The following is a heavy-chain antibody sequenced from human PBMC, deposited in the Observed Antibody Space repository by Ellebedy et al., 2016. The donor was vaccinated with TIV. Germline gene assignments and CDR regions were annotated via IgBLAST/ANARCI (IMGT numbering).Heavy chain of an antibody. CDR3: AKDMVFGDGKWEIDV. D-gene: IGHD1-26*01. CDR1: GFTFSRYA. Sequence: PGGSLRLSCAASGFTFSRYAIGWVRQAPGKGLEWVSGIVGSGAQKYADSVKGRFTISRDNSKGTVDLQMNSLRVEDTAVYYCAKDMVFGDGKWEIDVWGQGTTVTVSS. V-gene: IGHV3-23*01. CDR2: IVGSGA. J-gene: IGHJ6*02.